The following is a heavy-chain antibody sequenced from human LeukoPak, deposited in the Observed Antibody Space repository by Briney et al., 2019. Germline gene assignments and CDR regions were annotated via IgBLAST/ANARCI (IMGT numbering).Heavy chain of an antibody. V-gene: IGHV4-61*05. D-gene: IGHD5-12*01. CDR2: IYSSGST. CDR1: GGSISSSSGYY. J-gene: IGHJ3*02. CDR3: ARRYSGYGNAFDI. Sequence: SETLSLTCTVSGGSISSSSGYYWSWIRQPPGKGLEWIGYIYSSGSTNYSPSLKSRVTISVDTSKNQFSLKLYSVTAADTAVYYCARRYSGYGNAFDIWGQGTMVTVSS.